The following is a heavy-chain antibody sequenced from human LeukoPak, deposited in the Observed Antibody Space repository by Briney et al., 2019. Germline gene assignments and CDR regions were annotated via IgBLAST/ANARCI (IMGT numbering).Heavy chain of an antibody. D-gene: IGHD3-22*01. CDR1: GFTFSSYA. V-gene: IGHV3-23*01. CDR2: ISGSGGST. CDR3: AKDYYDSSGITHDAFDI. Sequence: GGSLRLSCAASGFTFSSYAMSWVRQAPGKGLEWVSAISGSGGSTYYADSVKGRFTISRDNSKNTLYLQTNSLRAEDTAVYYCAKDYYDSSGITHDAFDIWGQGTMVTVSS. J-gene: IGHJ3*02.